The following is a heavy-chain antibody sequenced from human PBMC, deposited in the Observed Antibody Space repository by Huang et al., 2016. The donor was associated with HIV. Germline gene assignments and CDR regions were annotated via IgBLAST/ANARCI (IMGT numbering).Heavy chain of an antibody. CDR2: SYYSVSS. V-gene: IGHV4-30-4*08. D-gene: IGHD3-3*01. J-gene: IGHJ4*02. CDR1: GDSIRSGGYY. Sequence: QVQLQESGPGLVKPSQTLSLTCTVSGDSIRSGGYYWTGIRQSHAKGLEWIGYSYYSVSSDYNTSLKSRVSISIDAFKNRVSLKLKSVTVADTAVYYCARAPATHSVFFYWGQGTLVTVSA. CDR3: ARAPATHSVFFY.